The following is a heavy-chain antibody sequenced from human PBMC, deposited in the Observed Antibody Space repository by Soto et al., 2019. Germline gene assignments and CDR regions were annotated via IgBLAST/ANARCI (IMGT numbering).Heavy chain of an antibody. CDR2: VSTTGDTT. V-gene: IGHV3-23*01. Sequence: EVQLLESGGDLVQPGESLRLSCAASGITFVSYAMSWVRQAPGKGLEWISAVSTTGDTTHYAESVKGRFTIARDNSKNTLYLHTNSLRAEDTAVYYCAARRYCDGGGCYCPDHWGQGTLVTVSS. CDR3: AARRYCDGGGCYCPDH. D-gene: IGHD2-15*01. CDR1: GITFVSYA. J-gene: IGHJ4*02.